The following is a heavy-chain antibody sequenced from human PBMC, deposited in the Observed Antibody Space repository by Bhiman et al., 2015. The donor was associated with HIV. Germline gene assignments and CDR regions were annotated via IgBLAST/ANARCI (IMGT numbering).Heavy chain of an antibody. D-gene: IGHD3-3*01. J-gene: IGHJ4*02. Sequence: EVQLVESGGGLLKPGESLRLSCAASGFTFINAWMSWVRQAPGKGLEWVGRIKSKTDGETTDYAAPVKGRFTMSRDDSKNTVYLQMNSLKTEDTAVYYCTTGNNNFWSGSRFDYWGQGTRGHRLL. CDR2: IKSKTDGETT. CDR1: GFTFINAW. CDR3: TTGNNNFWSGSRFDY. V-gene: IGHV3-15*01.